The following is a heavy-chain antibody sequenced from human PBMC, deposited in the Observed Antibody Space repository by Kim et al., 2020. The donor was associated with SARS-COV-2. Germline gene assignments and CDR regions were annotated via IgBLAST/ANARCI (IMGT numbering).Heavy chain of an antibody. D-gene: IGHD3-10*01. J-gene: IGHJ3*02. CDR3: AREETNRNYYAAVAFDI. Sequence: VKGRFTISRDNSKNTLYLQMNSLRAEDTAVYYCAREETNRNYYAAVAFDIWGQGTMVTVSS. V-gene: IGHV3-30*01.